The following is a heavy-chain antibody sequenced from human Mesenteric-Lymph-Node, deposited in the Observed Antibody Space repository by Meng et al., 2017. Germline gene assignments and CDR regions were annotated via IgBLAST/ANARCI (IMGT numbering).Heavy chain of an antibody. CDR3: ARGHGMIVVDDWFDP. D-gene: IGHD3-22*01. CDR2: ISANGGGA. CDR1: GVTFNRCA. V-gene: IGHV3-23*01. J-gene: IGHJ5*02. Sequence: GESLKISCAACGVTFNRCAMDWVRQAPGKGLESVSGISANGGGAFSANSVKGRFTISRDKSKSTLYLQMNSLRVEDTAVYYCARGHGMIVVDDWFDPWGQGTLVTVSS.